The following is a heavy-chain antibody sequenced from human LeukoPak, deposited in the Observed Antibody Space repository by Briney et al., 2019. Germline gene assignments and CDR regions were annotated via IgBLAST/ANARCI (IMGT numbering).Heavy chain of an antibody. D-gene: IGHD6-19*01. J-gene: IGHJ4*02. V-gene: IGHV3-23*01. CDR3: ARVFGSSGWLGGYFDY. CDR2: IGGSAASSK. Sequence: GGSLRLSCTASGFTFSSYAMTWVRQAPGKGLEWVSGIGGSAASSKHYAESVMGRFTISRDNSKNTLYLQMNSLRAEDTAVYYCARVFGSSGWLGGYFDYWGQGTLVTVSS. CDR1: GFTFSSYA.